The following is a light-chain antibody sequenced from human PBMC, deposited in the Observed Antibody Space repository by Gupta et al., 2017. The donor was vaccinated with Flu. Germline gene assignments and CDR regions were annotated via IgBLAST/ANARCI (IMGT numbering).Light chain of an antibody. CDR2: GAS. Sequence: PGTLSWSPGERATLSCRASQSVSSSSLAWYQQKPGQAPRLLIYGASSRATGIPDRFSGSGSGTDFTLTISRLEPEDFVVYYCQDYGSSRTFGQGTKVEIK. V-gene: IGKV3-20*01. CDR1: QSVSSSS. CDR3: QDYGSSRT. J-gene: IGKJ1*01.